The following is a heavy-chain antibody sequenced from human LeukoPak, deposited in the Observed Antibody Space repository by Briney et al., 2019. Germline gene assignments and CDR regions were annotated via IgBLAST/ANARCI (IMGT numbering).Heavy chain of an antibody. Sequence: SETLSLTCTVSAPSISSTYWSWIRQPPGKGLGWIGYIYYSGDTNYNPSLKSRVTISVDTSKNPFSLKLSSVTAADTAVYYCARQGLGYSYGYPSPHFDYWGQGTLVTVSS. D-gene: IGHD5-18*01. V-gene: IGHV4-59*08. J-gene: IGHJ4*02. CDR1: APSISSTY. CDR2: IYYSGDT. CDR3: ARQGLGYSYGYPSPHFDY.